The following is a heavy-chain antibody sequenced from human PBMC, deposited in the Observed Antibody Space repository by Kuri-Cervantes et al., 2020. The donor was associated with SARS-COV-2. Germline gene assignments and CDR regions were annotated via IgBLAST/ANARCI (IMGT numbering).Heavy chain of an antibody. CDR1: GLSFGNSV. V-gene: IGHV3-64D*06. Sequence: GGSLRLSCSASGLSFGNSVMHWVRQAPGKGLQYVSSINSNGGSIYHTDSVKGRFTISRDNSKNTPYLQMSSLRAEDTAVYYCVQKIAVFDYYFDFWGQGTLVTVSS. J-gene: IGHJ4*02. CDR2: INSNGGSI. CDR3: VQKIAVFDYYFDF. D-gene: IGHD2-21*01.